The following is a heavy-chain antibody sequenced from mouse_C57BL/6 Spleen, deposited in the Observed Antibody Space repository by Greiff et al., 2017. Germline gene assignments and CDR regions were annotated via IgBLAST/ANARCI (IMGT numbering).Heavy chain of an antibody. CDR2: IYPGDGDT. Sequence: VQLQQSGPELVKPGASVKISCKASGYAFSSSWMNWVKQRPGKGLEGIGRIYPGDGDTTYNGKFKGKATLTADKSSSTAYMQLSSLTSEDSAVYFCAREDSSGPWFAYWGQGTLVTVSA. J-gene: IGHJ3*01. D-gene: IGHD3-2*02. V-gene: IGHV1-82*01. CDR3: AREDSSGPWFAY. CDR1: GYAFSSSW.